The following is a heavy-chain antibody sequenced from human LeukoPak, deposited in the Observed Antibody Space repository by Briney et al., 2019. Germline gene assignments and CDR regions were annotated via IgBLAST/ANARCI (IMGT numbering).Heavy chain of an antibody. CDR2: IYHSGST. CDR3: ARDFLGAGTVGATSGY. J-gene: IGHJ4*02. Sequence: SETLSLTCTVSGYSISSGYYWGWIRQPPGKGLEWIGSIYHSGSTYYNPSLKSRVTISVDTSKNQFSLEVNSVTAADTAVYYCARDFLGAGTVGATSGYWGQGTLVTVSS. V-gene: IGHV4-38-2*02. CDR1: GYSISSGYY. D-gene: IGHD1-26*01.